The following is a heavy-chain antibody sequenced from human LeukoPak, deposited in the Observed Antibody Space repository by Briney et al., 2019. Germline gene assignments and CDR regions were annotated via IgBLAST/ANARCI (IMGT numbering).Heavy chain of an antibody. CDR3: ASYGSGSGRIDY. J-gene: IGHJ4*02. Sequence: GTSLRLSCAASGLIFNDYTMHWVRQAPGKGLEWVAVITFDGGHKFYGNSLKGRFTISRDNAKNSLYLQMNSLRAEDTAVYYCASYGSGSGRIDYWGQGTLVTVSS. V-gene: IGHV3-30*04. CDR1: GLIFNDYT. D-gene: IGHD3-10*01. CDR2: ITFDGGHK.